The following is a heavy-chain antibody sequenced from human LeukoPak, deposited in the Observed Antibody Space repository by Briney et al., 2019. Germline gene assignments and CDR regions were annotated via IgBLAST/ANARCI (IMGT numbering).Heavy chain of an antibody. D-gene: IGHD6-13*01. V-gene: IGHV4-4*02. CDR2: IYHSGST. Sequence: SETLSLTCAVSGGSISSSNWWSWVRQPPGKGLEWIGEIYHSGSTNYNPSLMSRVTISVDKSKNQFSLKLSSVTAADTAVYYCVQQQLSGVDYWGQGTLVTVSS. CDR3: VQQQLSGVDY. CDR1: GGSISSSNW. J-gene: IGHJ4*02.